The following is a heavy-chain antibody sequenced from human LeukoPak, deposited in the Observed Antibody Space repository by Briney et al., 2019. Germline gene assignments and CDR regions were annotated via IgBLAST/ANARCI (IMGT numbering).Heavy chain of an antibody. V-gene: IGHV3-21*01. CDR1: GFTFSSYS. Sequence: PGGSLRLSCAASGFTFSSYSMNWVRQAPGKGLEWVSFISSSSSYIYHADSVKGRFTISRDNAKNSLYLQLNSLRTEDTAVYYCAKDGGGYYDYWGQGTLVTVSS. CDR2: ISSSSSYI. J-gene: IGHJ4*02. CDR3: AKDGGGYYDY.